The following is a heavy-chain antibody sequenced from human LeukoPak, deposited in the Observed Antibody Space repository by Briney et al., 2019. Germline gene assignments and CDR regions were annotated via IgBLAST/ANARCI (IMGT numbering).Heavy chain of an antibody. D-gene: IGHD6-6*01. J-gene: IGHJ4*02. Sequence: GGSLRLSCAASGFTFSSYGMHWVRQAPGKGLEWVAVIWYDGSNKYYAGSVKGRFTISRDNSKNTLYLQMNSLRAEDTAVYYCARVLQQLGDDYWGQGTLVTVSS. V-gene: IGHV3-33*01. CDR2: IWYDGSNK. CDR1: GFTFSSYG. CDR3: ARVLQQLGDDY.